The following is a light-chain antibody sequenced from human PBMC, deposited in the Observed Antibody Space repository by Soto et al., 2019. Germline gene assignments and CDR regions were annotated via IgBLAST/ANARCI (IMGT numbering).Light chain of an antibody. V-gene: IGKV3-15*01. CDR2: GAS. CDR1: QSVSSN. Sequence: EIVMTQSPATLSVSPGERATLSCRASQSVSSNLAWYQQKPGQAPRLLIYGASTRATGLPARFSGSGSGTEFTLTISSLQSEDFALYYCQQYNTFPSLTFGGGTKVEIK. J-gene: IGKJ4*01. CDR3: QQYNTFPSLT.